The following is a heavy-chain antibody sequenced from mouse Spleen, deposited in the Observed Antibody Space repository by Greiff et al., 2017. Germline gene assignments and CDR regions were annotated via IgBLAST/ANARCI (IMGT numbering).Heavy chain of an antibody. CDR1: GFTFTEYI. D-gene: IGHD1-1*01. CDR2: FYPGSGSI. V-gene: IGHV1-62-2*01. CDR3: ARHEEGYYGYWYFDV. Sequence: QVQLQQSGAGLVKPGASVKLSCTASGFTFTEYIIHWVKQRSGQGLEWIGWFYPGSGSIKYNEKFKDKATLTADKSSSTVYMELSRLTSEDSAVYFCARHEEGYYGYWYFDVWGAGTTVTVSS. J-gene: IGHJ1*01.